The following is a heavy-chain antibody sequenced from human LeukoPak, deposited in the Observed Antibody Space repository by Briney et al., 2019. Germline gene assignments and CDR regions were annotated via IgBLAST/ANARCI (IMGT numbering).Heavy chain of an antibody. CDR3: TRDYCTGGSCSSGPGY. CDR2: INTYGTTT. V-gene: IGHV3-74*01. Sequence: GGSLRLSCAASGFTFSSYWMYWVRRVPGEGLVWVSRINTYGTTTNYADSVQGRFTVYRVKAKSTLCLQMNSLRAEDTAVYFCTRDYCTGGSCSSGPGYWGQGTLVTVSS. CDR1: GFTFSSYW. D-gene: IGHD2-15*01. J-gene: IGHJ4*02.